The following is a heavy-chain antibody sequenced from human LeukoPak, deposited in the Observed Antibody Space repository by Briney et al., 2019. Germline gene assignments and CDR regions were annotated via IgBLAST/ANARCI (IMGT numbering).Heavy chain of an antibody. CDR2: INPSGGST. D-gene: IGHD5-18*01. V-gene: IGHV1-46*01. CDR3: AKGYHGAMVAGAFDI. J-gene: IGHJ3*02. Sequence: ASVKVSCKASGYTFTSYYMHWVRQSPGQGLEWMGIINPSGGSTSYAQKFQGRVTMTRDTSTSTVYMELSSLRSEDTAVYYCAKGYHGAMVAGAFDIWGQGTMVTVSS. CDR1: GYTFTSYY.